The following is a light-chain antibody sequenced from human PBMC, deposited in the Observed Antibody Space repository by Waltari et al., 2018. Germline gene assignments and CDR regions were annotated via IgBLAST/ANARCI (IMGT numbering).Light chain of an antibody. J-gene: IGKJ1*01. V-gene: IGKV2-28*01. Sequence: DIVLTQSPLSLPVTPGEPASISCRSSQSLLHSNGYYYLDWYLQKPGQSPQVLVYLGSNRASGVHDRFSGSGSGTDFTLKISRVEADDVGVYYCMQPLQTPWTFGQGTKVEIK. CDR1: QSLLHSNGYYY. CDR2: LGS. CDR3: MQPLQTPWT.